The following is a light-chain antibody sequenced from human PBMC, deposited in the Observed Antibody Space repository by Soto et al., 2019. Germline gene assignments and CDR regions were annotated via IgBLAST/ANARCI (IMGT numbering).Light chain of an antibody. CDR2: EAS. CDR1: QGVGKF. J-gene: IGKJ4*01. Sequence: VLTQSPDTLSLSPGERATLSCRASQGVGKFLVWYHQKPGLSPSLVIYEASKRATDIPDRFSGSGSGTAFTLTINRLEPEDVGFYYGQPRNSWPLTFGGGTKVELK. CDR3: QPRNSWPLT. V-gene: IGKV3-11*01.